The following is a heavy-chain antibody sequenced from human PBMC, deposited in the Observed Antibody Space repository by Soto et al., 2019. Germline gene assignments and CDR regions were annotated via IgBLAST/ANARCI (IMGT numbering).Heavy chain of an antibody. V-gene: IGHV3-30*03. J-gene: IGHJ4*02. CDR2: ISYDGSNK. CDR1: GFTFSSYG. Sequence: QVQLVESGGGVVQPGRSLRLSCAASGFTFSSYGMHWVRQAPGKGLEWVAVISYDGSNKYYADSVKGRFTISRDNSKTTLYLQMNSLRAEDTAVYYCAILSLGYCSSTSCYVFDYWGQGTLVTVSS. D-gene: IGHD2-2*01. CDR3: AILSLGYCSSTSCYVFDY.